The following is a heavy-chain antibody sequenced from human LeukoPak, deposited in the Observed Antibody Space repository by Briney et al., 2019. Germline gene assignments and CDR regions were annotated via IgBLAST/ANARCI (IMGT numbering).Heavy chain of an antibody. Sequence: GGSLRLSCAASGFTFSFAAMTWVRQGPGKGLEWVSLISASGGSTYYADSVKGRFTISRDNSKNTVYLQMNSLRAEDTALYYCAKDRGVTTRPRGYFDNWGQGTLVTVSS. CDR3: AKDRGVTTRPRGYFDN. V-gene: IGHV3-23*01. CDR2: ISASGGST. J-gene: IGHJ4*02. D-gene: IGHD1-1*01. CDR1: GFTFSFAA.